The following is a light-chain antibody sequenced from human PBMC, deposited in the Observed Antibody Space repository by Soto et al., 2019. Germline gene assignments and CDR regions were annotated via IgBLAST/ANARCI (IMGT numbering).Light chain of an antibody. V-gene: IGLV2-14*01. Sequence: QSALTQPASVSGSPGQSITISCTGTSSDVGGYNYVSWYQQHPGKAPKLMIYEVSNRPSGVSHRFSGSKSGNTASLTISGLQTEDEADYYCSSYRGSSTHVFGTGTKLTVL. J-gene: IGLJ1*01. CDR3: SSYRGSSTHV. CDR2: EVS. CDR1: SSDVGGYNY.